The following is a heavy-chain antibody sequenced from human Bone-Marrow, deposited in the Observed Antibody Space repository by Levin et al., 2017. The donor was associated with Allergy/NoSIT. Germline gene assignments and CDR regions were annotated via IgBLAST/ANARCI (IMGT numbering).Heavy chain of an antibody. J-gene: IGHJ4*02. CDR1: GFTFSDYY. CDR2: ISTSESTI. V-gene: IGHV3-11*01. D-gene: IGHD4-23*01. CDR3: ARATYGGCDS. Sequence: SCAASGFTFSDYYMTWIRQAPGKGLEWVSHISTSESTIFYVDSAKGRYADSVKGRFTISRDDAKNSLYLQMTSLRAEDTAVYYCARATYGGCDSWGQGTLVTVSS.